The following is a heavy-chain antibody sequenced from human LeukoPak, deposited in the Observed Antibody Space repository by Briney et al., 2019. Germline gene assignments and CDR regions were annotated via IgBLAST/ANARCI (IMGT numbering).Heavy chain of an antibody. Sequence: GGSLKLSCAASGSTFSSYAMSWVRQAPGKGLEWVAAISASGGSTYYADTVKGRFTISRDNSKNTLYLQMNSLRAEDTAVYYCAKAEYSYGSDAFDIWGQGTMVTVSS. J-gene: IGHJ3*02. D-gene: IGHD5-18*01. CDR1: GSTFSSYA. CDR2: ISASGGST. V-gene: IGHV3-23*01. CDR3: AKAEYSYGSDAFDI.